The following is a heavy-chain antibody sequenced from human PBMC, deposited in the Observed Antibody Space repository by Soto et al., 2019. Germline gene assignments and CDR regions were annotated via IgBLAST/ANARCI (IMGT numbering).Heavy chain of an antibody. CDR2: MNPNSGNT. V-gene: IGHV1-8*01. CDR1: GYSFTSDV. Sequence: QVQLVQSGAEVKKPGASVKVSCKTSGYSFTSDVNWVRRATGQGLEWMGWMNPNSGNTGYAQKFQGRVTMTRDTSISTAYMELSSLRSEDTAVYYCARAHVTPDCSGGSCYALDYWGKGNLVTVSS. D-gene: IGHD2-15*01. CDR3: ARAHVTPDCSGGSCYALDY. J-gene: IGHJ4*02.